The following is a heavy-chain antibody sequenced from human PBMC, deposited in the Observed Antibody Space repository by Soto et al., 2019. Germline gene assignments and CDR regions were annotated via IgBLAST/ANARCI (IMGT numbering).Heavy chain of an antibody. CDR2: IKQDGSEK. V-gene: IGHV3-7*05. CDR1: GFTFSSYW. Sequence: GGSLRLSCAASGFTFSSYWMSWVRQAPGKGLEWVANIKQDGSEKYYVDSVKGRFTISRDNAKNSLYLQMNSLRAEDTAVYYCASQSSAKGGDWYYYYGMDVWGQGTTVTVSS. D-gene: IGHD3-9*01. J-gene: IGHJ6*02. CDR3: ASQSSAKGGDWYYYYGMDV.